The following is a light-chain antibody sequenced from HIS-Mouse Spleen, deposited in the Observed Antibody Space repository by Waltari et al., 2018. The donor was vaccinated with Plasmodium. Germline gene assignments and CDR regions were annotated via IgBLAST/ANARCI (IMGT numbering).Light chain of an antibody. CDR1: ALPTKY. CDR3: YSTDSSGNHRV. CDR2: EDS. V-gene: IGLV3-10*01. Sequence: SYELTQPPPLSVSPGQTARITCSGDALPTKYAYWYQQKSGQAPVLVIYEDSKRPSGIPERFSGSSSGTMATLTISGAQVEDEADYYCYSTDSSGNHRVFGGGTKLTVL. J-gene: IGLJ3*02.